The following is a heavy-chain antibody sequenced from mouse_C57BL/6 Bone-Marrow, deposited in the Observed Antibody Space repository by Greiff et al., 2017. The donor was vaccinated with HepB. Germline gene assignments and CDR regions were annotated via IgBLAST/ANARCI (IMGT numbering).Heavy chain of an antibody. J-gene: IGHJ2*01. V-gene: IGHV1-54*01. Sequence: VQLQQSGAELVRPGTSVKVSCKASGYAFTNYLIEWVKQRPGQGLEWIGVINPGSGGTNYNEKFKGKATLTADKSSSTAYMQLSSLTSEDSAVYFCAYDGFPYYFDYWGQGTTLTVSS. CDR3: AYDGFPYYFDY. CDR1: GYAFTNYL. D-gene: IGHD2-3*01. CDR2: INPGSGGT.